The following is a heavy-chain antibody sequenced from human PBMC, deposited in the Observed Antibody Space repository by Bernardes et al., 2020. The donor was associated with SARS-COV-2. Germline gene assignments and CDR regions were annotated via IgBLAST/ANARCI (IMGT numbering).Heavy chain of an antibody. Sequence: SGPTLVKPTETLTLTCTVSGFSLRNVRMGVHWIRQPPGKALEWLAHVFSAAEKSYNTSLKRRLTISRDPSKSQVVLTMTNLDPVDTATYYCARSPRRDDYYYYGLDVWGQGTTVTVSS. CDR3: ARSPRRDDYYYYGLDV. V-gene: IGHV2-26*01. D-gene: IGHD3-16*01. J-gene: IGHJ6*02. CDR1: GFSLRNVRMG. CDR2: VFSAAEK.